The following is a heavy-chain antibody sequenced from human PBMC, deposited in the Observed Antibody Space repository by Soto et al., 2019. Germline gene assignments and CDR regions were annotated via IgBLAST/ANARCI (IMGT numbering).Heavy chain of an antibody. Sequence: PSETLSLTCSVSGVSISNSYWSWMSHPAGKGLEWLGRIYVSGNTNYNPSLKGRVTLSIDTSKNQLSLKLRSVTAADTAVYYCARDRGVGAATNWFDPWGQGSLVTVSS. CDR3: ARDRGVGAATNWFDP. D-gene: IGHD1-26*01. CDR2: IYVSGNT. CDR1: GVSISNSY. V-gene: IGHV4-4*07. J-gene: IGHJ5*02.